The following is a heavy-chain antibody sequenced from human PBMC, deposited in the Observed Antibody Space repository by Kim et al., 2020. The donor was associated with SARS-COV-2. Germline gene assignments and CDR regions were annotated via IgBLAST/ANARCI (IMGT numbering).Heavy chain of an antibody. D-gene: IGHD7-27*01. J-gene: IGHJ6*02. Sequence: YADSVKGRFPISRDNSKNTLYLQMNRLRAEDTAVYYCARDLTGVLGYGMDVWGQGTTVTVSS. CDR3: ARDLTGVLGYGMDV. V-gene: IGHV3-33*01.